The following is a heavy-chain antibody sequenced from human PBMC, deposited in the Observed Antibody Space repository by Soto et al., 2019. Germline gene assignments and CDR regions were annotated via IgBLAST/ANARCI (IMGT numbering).Heavy chain of an antibody. CDR3: PKQGSNSGWYCRAVEY. CDR1: GFVFGSYA. CDR2: ISGGAGGT. J-gene: IGHJ4*02. V-gene: IGHV3-23*01. Sequence: EVQLLESGGGLVQPGGSLRLSCAASGFVFGSYAMSWVRQAPGKGLEWVSTISGGAGGTYYADSVKGRFTISRDNSKKRAYLQMDSLGTEDTAVYYCPKQGSNSGWYCRAVEYWGQGTLVTVSS. D-gene: IGHD6-19*01.